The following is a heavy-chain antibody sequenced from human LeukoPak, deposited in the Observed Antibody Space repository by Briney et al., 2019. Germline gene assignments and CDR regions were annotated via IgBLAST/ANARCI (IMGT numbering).Heavy chain of an antibody. Sequence: SETLSLTCAVSGGSISSGGYSWGWIRQPRGKGLEWIGYIYHSGSTYYNPSLKSRVTISVDRSKNQFSLKLSSVTAADTAVYYCARVGATTRGYFQHWGQGTLVTVSS. CDR3: ARVGATTRGYFQH. J-gene: IGHJ1*01. CDR2: IYHSGST. V-gene: IGHV4-30-2*01. D-gene: IGHD1-26*01. CDR1: GGSISSGGYS.